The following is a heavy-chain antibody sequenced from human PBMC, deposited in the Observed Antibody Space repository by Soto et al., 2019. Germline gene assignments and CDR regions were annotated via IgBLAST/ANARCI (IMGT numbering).Heavy chain of an antibody. Sequence: GASVQVSCKASGYTFTGYYMHWVRQAPGQGLEWMGWINPNSGGTNYAQKFQGRVTMTRDKSNSTAYMELSRLRSDDTAVYYCARERWEGGPHDAFDIWGQGTMVTVSS. CDR1: GYTFTGYY. J-gene: IGHJ3*02. CDR3: ARERWEGGPHDAFDI. V-gene: IGHV1-2*02. D-gene: IGHD1-26*01. CDR2: INPNSGGT.